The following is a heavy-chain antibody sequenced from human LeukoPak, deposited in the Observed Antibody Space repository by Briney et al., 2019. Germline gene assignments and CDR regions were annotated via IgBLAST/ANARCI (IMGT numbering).Heavy chain of an antibody. D-gene: IGHD2-21*02. CDR2: IIPIFGTA. CDR1: GGTFSSYA. Sequence: GASVKVSCKASGGTFSSYAISWVRQAPGQGLEWMGGIIPIFGTANYAQKFQGRVTITTDESTSTAYMELSSLRSEDTAVYYCARAGVGYCGGDCYSHFDYWGQGTLVTVS. CDR3: ARAGVGYCGGDCYSHFDY. J-gene: IGHJ4*02. V-gene: IGHV1-69*05.